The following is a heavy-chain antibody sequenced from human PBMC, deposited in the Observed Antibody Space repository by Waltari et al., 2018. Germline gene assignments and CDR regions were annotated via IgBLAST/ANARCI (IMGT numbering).Heavy chain of an antibody. Sequence: QVQLVQSGSELKKPGASVKVSCKASGYIFSNYAMNWVRQAPGQGLERMVWINTNTGNPTYAQGFTGRCVFSLDTSVSTAYLQISSLKAEDTSVYYCAKGIQLWGRGSWYFDDWGQGTLVTVSS. D-gene: IGHD5-18*01. CDR3: AKGIQLWGRGSWYFDD. J-gene: IGHJ4*02. V-gene: IGHV7-4-1*02. CDR1: GYIFSNYA. CDR2: INTNTGNP.